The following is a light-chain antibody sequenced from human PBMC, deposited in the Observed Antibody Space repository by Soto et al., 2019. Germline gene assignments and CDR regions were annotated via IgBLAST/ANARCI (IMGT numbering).Light chain of an antibody. CDR1: SSNIVSKT. J-gene: IGLJ2*01. V-gene: IGLV1-44*01. CDR3: AAWDDSLNGVV. CDR2: SNN. Sequence: QSVPTQPPSASGTPGQRVTISCSGSSSNIVSKTVNWYQQLPGTAPKLLICSNNQRPSGFPDRFSGSKSGTSASLAISGLQSEDEADYYCAAWDDSLNGVVFGGGTKLTVL.